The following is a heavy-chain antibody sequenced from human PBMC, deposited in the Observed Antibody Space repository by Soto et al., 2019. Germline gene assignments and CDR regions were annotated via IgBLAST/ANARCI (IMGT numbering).Heavy chain of an antibody. CDR3: ASSYYDFWSGYYTAHNWFDP. D-gene: IGHD3-3*01. CDR2: IYYSGST. J-gene: IGHJ5*02. Sequence: SETLSLTCTVSVGSISSSSYYWGWILQPPGKGLEWIGSIYYSGSTYYNPSLKSRVTISVDTSKNQFSLKLSSVTAADTAVYYCASSYYDFWSGYYTAHNWFDPWGQGTLVTVSS. V-gene: IGHV4-39*01. CDR1: VGSISSSSYY.